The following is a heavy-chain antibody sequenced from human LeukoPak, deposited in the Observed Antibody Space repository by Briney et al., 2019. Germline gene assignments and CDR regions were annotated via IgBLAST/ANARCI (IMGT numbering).Heavy chain of an antibody. D-gene: IGHD3-10*01. J-gene: IGHJ5*02. V-gene: IGHV4-59*01. CDR1: GGYISSYS. CDR2: IYYSGST. Sequence: SETLSLTCTVSGGYISSYSWSWIRQPPGKGLEWIGYIYYSGSTNYNPSLKSRVTISVDTSKNQFSLKLSSVTAADTAVYYCARAQGYGSGSYRFDPWGQGTLVTVSS. CDR3: ARAQGYGSGSYRFDP.